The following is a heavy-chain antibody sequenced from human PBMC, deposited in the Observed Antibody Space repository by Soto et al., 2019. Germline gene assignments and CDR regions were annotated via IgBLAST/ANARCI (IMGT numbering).Heavy chain of an antibody. CDR1: GFTFSDYW. CDR3: TRGYCSGGSCYYEFFFVD. D-gene: IGHD2-15*01. Sequence: GGSLRLSCAASGFTFSDYWMSWVRQAPGKGLEFVAKIKQDGSEDFYVDSVEGRFTISRDNANNALYLQMSSLRAEDTAVYYCTRGYCSGGSCYYEFFFVDWGHGTLVTVSS. V-gene: IGHV3-7*03. J-gene: IGHJ4*01. CDR2: IKQDGSED.